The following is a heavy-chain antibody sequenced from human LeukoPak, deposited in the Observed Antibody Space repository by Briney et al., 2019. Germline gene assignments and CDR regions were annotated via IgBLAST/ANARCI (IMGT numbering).Heavy chain of an antibody. CDR3: TRETSSRYFDY. Sequence: ASVKVSCKASGYTFTSYDINWVRQATGQGLEWMGWMNPNSGNTGYAQKFQGRVTITTNTSISTAYMEVSSLRSEDTAVYYCTRETSSRYFDYWGQGTLVTVSS. CDR2: MNPNSGNT. V-gene: IGHV1-8*03. CDR1: GYTFTSYD. J-gene: IGHJ4*02.